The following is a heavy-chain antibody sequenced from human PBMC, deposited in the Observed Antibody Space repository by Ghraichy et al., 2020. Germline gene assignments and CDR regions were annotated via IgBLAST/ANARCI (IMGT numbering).Heavy chain of an antibody. CDR3: AKDSFGPFDY. D-gene: IGHD3-10*01. J-gene: IGHJ4*02. V-gene: IGHV3-30*02. CDR2: IRTDGSTE. Sequence: RGSLRLSCAASGFTFKYYGMHWVRQAPGKGLEWVAFIRTDGSTEYNAGSVKGRLTISRDNSKNMLYLQMDSLRVEDTAVYYCAKDSFGPFDYWGQGTLVTVSS. CDR1: GFTFKYYG.